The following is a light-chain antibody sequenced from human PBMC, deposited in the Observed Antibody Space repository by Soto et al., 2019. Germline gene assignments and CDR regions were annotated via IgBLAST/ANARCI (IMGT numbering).Light chain of an antibody. CDR1: EDINSR. Sequence: DIQSTQSPSSVSASVGDRVTISCRASEDINSRLAWYQQKPGNAPKLLIYAAFILQSGVPSRFSGYGSGTDFTLSISSLQPEDFATYYCQQADSFPITFGQGTRLEIK. J-gene: IGKJ5*01. CDR3: QQADSFPIT. CDR2: AAF. V-gene: IGKV1-12*01.